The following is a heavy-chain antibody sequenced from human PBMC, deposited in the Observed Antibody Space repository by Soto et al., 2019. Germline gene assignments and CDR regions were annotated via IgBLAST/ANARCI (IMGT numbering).Heavy chain of an antibody. Sequence: SETLSLTCAVSGASISSDNRWTWVRQPPGEGLEWIGEISQSETTKYNPSLASRVTISVDKSKNQFSLRLTSMTAADTAVYYCAKKVPAALRLYYFFGLDVWGQGTTVTVSS. V-gene: IGHV4-4*02. D-gene: IGHD2-15*01. CDR3: AKKVPAALRLYYFFGLDV. CDR1: GASISSDNR. J-gene: IGHJ6*02. CDR2: ISQSETT.